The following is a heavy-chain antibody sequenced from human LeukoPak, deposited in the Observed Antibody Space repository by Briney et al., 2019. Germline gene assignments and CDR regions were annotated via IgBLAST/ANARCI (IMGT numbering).Heavy chain of an antibody. Sequence: GGSLRLSCAASGFIFTDYGFHWVRQPPGKGLEWVAAIWSDATNMYYGNSVKGRFFIQRDDFQNTVYLEMSSLRAEDTAVYYCAKDAQRGFDYSNSFQYWGQGSLVTVSS. V-gene: IGHV3-33*06. D-gene: IGHD4-11*01. CDR2: IWSDATNM. J-gene: IGHJ4*02. CDR1: GFIFTDYG. CDR3: AKDAQRGFDYSNSFQY.